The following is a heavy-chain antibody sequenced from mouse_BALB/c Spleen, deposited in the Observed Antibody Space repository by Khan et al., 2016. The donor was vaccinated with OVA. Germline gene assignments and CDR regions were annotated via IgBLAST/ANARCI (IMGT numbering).Heavy chain of an antibody. V-gene: IGHV5-17*02. Sequence: EVELVESGGGLVQPGGSRKLSCAASGFTFSSYGMHWVSQAPERGLEWVAYISGASSTIYYADTVKGSFTISRDNPRNTLFLQMTSLMSEDTAMDYCATSYFYGYYFDYWGPGTTLTVSS. D-gene: IGHD1-1*01. J-gene: IGHJ2*01. CDR3: ATSYFYGYYFDY. CDR1: GFTFSSYG. CDR2: ISGASSTI.